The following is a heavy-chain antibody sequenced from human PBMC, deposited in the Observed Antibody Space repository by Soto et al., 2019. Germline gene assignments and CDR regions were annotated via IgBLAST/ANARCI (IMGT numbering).Heavy chain of an antibody. CDR2: IYYSGGT. CDR3: ARRYSSAFDI. J-gene: IGHJ3*02. V-gene: IGHV4-59*08. Sequence: QVQLQESGPGLVKPSETLSLTCTVSVGSISSYYWCWIRQPPGQGLEWIGYIYYSGGTNYNPSLKGGVTISVDTSKNQCSLKLSSVTAADTAVYYCARRYSSAFDIWGQGTMVTVSS. CDR1: VGSISSYY. D-gene: IGHD6-13*01.